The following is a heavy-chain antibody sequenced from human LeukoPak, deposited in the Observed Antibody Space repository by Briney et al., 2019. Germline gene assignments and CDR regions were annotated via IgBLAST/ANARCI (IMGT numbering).Heavy chain of an antibody. D-gene: IGHD2-2*02. CDR1: GFTFSSYA. CDR3: TKFIPTLGYFDY. V-gene: IGHV3-23*01. J-gene: IGHJ4*02. Sequence: PGGSLTLSCAASGFTFSSYAMSWVRRAPGKGLEWVSAISGSGGSTYYADSVKGRFTISRDNSKNTLYLQMNSLRAEDTAVYYCTKFIPTLGYFDYWGQGTLVTVSS. CDR2: ISGSGGST.